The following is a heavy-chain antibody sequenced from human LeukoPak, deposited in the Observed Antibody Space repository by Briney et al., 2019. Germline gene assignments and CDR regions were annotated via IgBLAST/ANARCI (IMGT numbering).Heavy chain of an antibody. J-gene: IGHJ6*03. CDR2: ISTVSTYT. CDR1: GFTFTDYS. D-gene: IGHD6-25*01. V-gene: IGHV3-21*01. Sequence: GGSLRLSCAASGFTFTDYSMTWVRHAPGKGLEWVSSISTVSTYTFYSDSVKGRFTISRDNRKNTLYLQMSSLSAEDTAVYYCARDGSGFYYYYYMDVWGRGTAVTVSS. CDR3: ARDGSGFYYYYYMDV.